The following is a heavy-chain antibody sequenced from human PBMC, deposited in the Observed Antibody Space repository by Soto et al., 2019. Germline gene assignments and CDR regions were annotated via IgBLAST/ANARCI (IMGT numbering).Heavy chain of an antibody. CDR3: ARAVGSSSSNWFDP. Sequence: ASVKVSCKASGYTFTSYGISWVRQAPGQGLEWMGWISAYNGNTNYAQKLQGRVTMTTDTSTSTAYMELRSLRSDVTAVYYCARAVGSSSSNWFDPWGQGTLVTVSS. V-gene: IGHV1-18*01. CDR2: ISAYNGNT. CDR1: GYTFTSYG. J-gene: IGHJ5*02. D-gene: IGHD6-6*01.